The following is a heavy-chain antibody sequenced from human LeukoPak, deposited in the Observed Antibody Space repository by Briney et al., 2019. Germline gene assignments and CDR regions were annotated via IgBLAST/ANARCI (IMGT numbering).Heavy chain of an antibody. V-gene: IGHV5-51*01. CDR1: GYSFTSYW. CDR2: IYPGDSDT. CDR3: ARLGYYGGNSSNAFDI. D-gene: IGHD4-23*01. Sequence: PGESLKISCKGSGYSFTSYWIGWVRQMPGKGLEWMGIIYPGDSDTRYSPSFQGQVTISADKSISTAYLQWSSLKASDTAMYYCARLGYYGGNSSNAFDIWGQGTMVTVSS. J-gene: IGHJ3*02.